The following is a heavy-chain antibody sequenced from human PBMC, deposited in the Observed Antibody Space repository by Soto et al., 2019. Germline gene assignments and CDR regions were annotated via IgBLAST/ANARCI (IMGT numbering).Heavy chain of an antibody. D-gene: IGHD3-9*01. CDR1: GGSISSSAYY. Sequence: PSETLSLTCTVSGGSISSSAYYWTWIRQHPGKGLEWIGYIYYSGSTNYNPSLKSRVTISVDTSKNQFSLKLSSVTAADTAVYYCARFRPRDNLKLRYFDWSTPYWGQGTLVTVSS. CDR2: IYYSGST. CDR3: ARFRPRDNLKLRYFDWSTPY. J-gene: IGHJ4*02. V-gene: IGHV4-31*03.